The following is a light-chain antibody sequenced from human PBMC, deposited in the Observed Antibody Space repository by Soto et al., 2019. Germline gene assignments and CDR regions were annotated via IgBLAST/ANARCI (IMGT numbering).Light chain of an antibody. CDR3: QQYNNWQVT. CDR2: GAS. V-gene: IGKV3D-15*01. J-gene: IGKJ5*01. Sequence: EIVLTQSPNTLSSSPGERATLSCRASQSVSSDYLVWYQQKPGQAPRLLIYGASSRATGIPDRFSGSGSGTEFTLTISSLQSEDFAIYYCQQYNNWQVTFGQGTRLEIK. CDR1: QSVSSD.